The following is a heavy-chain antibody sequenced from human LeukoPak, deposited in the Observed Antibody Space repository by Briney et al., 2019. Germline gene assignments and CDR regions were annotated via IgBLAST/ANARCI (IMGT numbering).Heavy chain of an antibody. CDR3: ARDRERGLRYFAY. CDR1: GFTDSNYG. J-gene: IGHJ4*02. Sequence: PGGSLRLSCVDSGFTDSNYGMSWVRQAPGKGLEWVSASSGSGAGTYYADSVKGRFTISRDHSKNTLYLQMNSLRADDTTVYYCARDRERGLRYFAYWGQGTLVTVSS. CDR2: SSGSGAGT. V-gene: IGHV3-23*01. D-gene: IGHD3-9*01.